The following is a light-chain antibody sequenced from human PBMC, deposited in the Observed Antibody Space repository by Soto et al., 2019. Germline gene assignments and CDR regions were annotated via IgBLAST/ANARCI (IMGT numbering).Light chain of an antibody. Sequence: DIQMTQSPSSLFAPLEAKATTISGEIQGIGMNLGWYQQKPGKAPRRLIYAASSLQSGVPSRFSGSGSGTEFTLTVSSLQPEDFATYYCLHHNTYPALTFGGGTKVEIK. CDR2: AAS. J-gene: IGKJ4*01. V-gene: IGKV1-17*01. CDR1: QGIGMN. CDR3: LHHNTYPALT.